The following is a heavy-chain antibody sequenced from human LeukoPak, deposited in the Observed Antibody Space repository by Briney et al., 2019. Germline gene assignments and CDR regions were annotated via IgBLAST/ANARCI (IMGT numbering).Heavy chain of an antibody. Sequence: GESLRLSCAASGFTFSSYSMNWVRQAPGKGLEWVSYISSSSSTIYYADSVKGRFTISRDNAKNSLYLQMNSLRAEDTAVYYCARDPPKVWLYHGDAFDIWGQGTMVTVSS. CDR2: ISSSSSTI. D-gene: IGHD5-12*01. CDR3: ARDPPKVWLYHGDAFDI. V-gene: IGHV3-48*01. CDR1: GFTFSSYS. J-gene: IGHJ3*02.